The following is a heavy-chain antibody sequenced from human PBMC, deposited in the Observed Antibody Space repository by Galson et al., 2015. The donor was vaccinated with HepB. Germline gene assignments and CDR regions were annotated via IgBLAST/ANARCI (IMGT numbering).Heavy chain of an antibody. D-gene: IGHD3-3*01. J-gene: IGHJ4*02. CDR1: GFTFSSYG. CDR2: IWYDGSNK. CDR3: ARDGGLRFLEWGYFDY. Sequence: SLRLSCAASGFTFSSYGMHWVRQAPGKGLEWVAVIWYDGSNKYYADSVKGRFTISRDNSKNTLYLQMNSLRAEDTAVYYCARDGGLRFLEWGYFDYWGQGTLVTVSS. V-gene: IGHV3-33*01.